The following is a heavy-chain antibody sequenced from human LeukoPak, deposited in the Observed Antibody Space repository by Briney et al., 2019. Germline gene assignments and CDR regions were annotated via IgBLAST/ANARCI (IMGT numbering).Heavy chain of an antibody. J-gene: IGHJ6*03. CDR3: ARAAWYSSGWLAGDYYYYYMDV. D-gene: IGHD6-19*01. CDR1: GYTFTGYY. CDR2: INPNSGGT. V-gene: IGHV1-2*02. Sequence: ASVKVSCKASGYTFTGYYMHWVRQAPGQGLEGMGWINPNSGGTNYAQKLQGRVTMTTDTSTSTAYMELRSLRSDDTAVYYCARAAWYSSGWLAGDYYYYYMDVWGKGTTVTISS.